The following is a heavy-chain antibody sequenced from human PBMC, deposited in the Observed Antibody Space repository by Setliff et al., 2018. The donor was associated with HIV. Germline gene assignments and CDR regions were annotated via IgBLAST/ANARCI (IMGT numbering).Heavy chain of an antibody. D-gene: IGHD2-21*02. Sequence: GGSLRLSCAASGFTFSLYPMHWVRQAPGKGLEWVALISHDGSHKYHADSVKGRFTISRDNAKNTLYLQMNSLRAEDTAVYFCASDQEAGDGEFFQQWGQGTLVTVSS. V-gene: IGHV3-30*04. J-gene: IGHJ1*01. CDR1: GFTFSLYP. CDR3: ASDQEAGDGEFFQQ. CDR2: ISHDGSHK.